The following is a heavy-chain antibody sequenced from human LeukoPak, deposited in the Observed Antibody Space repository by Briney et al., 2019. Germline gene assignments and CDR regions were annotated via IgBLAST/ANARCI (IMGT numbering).Heavy chain of an antibody. CDR1: GYTFTGYY. V-gene: IGHV1-2*02. CDR2: INPNSGGT. Sequence: ASVTVSCKASGYTFTGYYMHWVRQAPGQGLEWMGWINPNSGGTNYAQKFQGRVTMTRDTSISTAYMELSRLRSDDTAVYYCARAEVSGGYYDSSGYYFQHWGQGTLVTVSS. CDR3: ARAEVSGGYYDSSGYYFQH. J-gene: IGHJ1*01. D-gene: IGHD3-22*01.